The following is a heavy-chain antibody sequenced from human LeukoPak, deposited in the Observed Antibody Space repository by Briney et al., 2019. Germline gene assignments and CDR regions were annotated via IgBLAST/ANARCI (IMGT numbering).Heavy chain of an antibody. CDR3: ARWPAAMDAFDI. CDR2: IYYSGST. V-gene: IGHV4-59*11. J-gene: IGHJ3*02. Sequence: SETLSLTCTVSGGSISSHYWSWIRQPPGEGLEWIGYIYYSGSTNYNPSLKSRVTISVDTSKNQFSLKLSSVTAADTAVYYCARWPAAMDAFDIWGQGTMVTVSS. D-gene: IGHD2-2*01. CDR1: GGSISSHY.